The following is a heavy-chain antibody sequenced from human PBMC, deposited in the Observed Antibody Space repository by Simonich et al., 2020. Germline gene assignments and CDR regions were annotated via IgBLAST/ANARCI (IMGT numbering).Heavy chain of an antibody. Sequence: QVQLVQSGAEVKKPGASVKVSCKASGYTFTGYYMHWVRQAPGKGREWRGCSNPTSGGTNDAQNVQGRVTMTRDTSISTAYMELSRLRSDDTAVYYCARDRAARYYYYYYMDVWGKGTTVTVSS. CDR3: ARDRAARYYYYYYMDV. D-gene: IGHD6-6*01. J-gene: IGHJ6*03. V-gene: IGHV1-2*02. CDR2: SNPTSGGT. CDR1: GYTFTGYY.